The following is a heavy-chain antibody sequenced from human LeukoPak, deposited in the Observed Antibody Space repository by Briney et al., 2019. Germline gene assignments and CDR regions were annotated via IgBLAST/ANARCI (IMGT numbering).Heavy chain of an antibody. V-gene: IGHV3-53*01. CDR2: IYSGDST. CDR1: GFTVNANY. J-gene: IGHJ4*02. D-gene: IGHD1/OR15-1a*01. Sequence: GGSLRLSCAAAGFTVNANYVTWVRQAPGKGLECVSVIYSGDSTYYADSVKGRFTISRDNSKNTLYLQMNRLRAEDTAIYYCARVNKGHYLDYWGKGTLVTVSS. CDR3: ARVNKGHYLDY.